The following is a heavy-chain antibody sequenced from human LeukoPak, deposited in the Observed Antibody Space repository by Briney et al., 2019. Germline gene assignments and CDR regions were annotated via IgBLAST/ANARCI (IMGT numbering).Heavy chain of an antibody. CDR3: ARGWGYFDY. J-gene: IGHJ4*02. CDR1: GGSISNYY. D-gene: IGHD6-19*01. Sequence: SETLSLTCTVSGGSISNYYWSWIRQPPGKGLEWIGYIFYTGTTDYNFSLKSRLTISVDTSKNQFSLRLTSVTAADTAVYYCARGWGYFDYWGQGTLVTVSS. V-gene: IGHV4-59*01. CDR2: IFYTGTT.